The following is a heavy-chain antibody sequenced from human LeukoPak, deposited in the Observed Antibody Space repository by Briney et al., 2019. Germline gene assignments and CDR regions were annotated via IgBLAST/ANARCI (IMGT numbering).Heavy chain of an antibody. Sequence: ASVKVSCKASVYTFTGYYMHWVRQAPGQGLEWMGWINPNSGGTNYAQKFQGRVTMTRDTSISTAYMELSGLRSDDTAVYYCARVGLTTVTTSGDYWGQGTLVTVSS. V-gene: IGHV1-2*02. CDR1: VYTFTGYY. CDR2: INPNSGGT. J-gene: IGHJ4*02. CDR3: ARVGLTTVTTSGDY. D-gene: IGHD4-17*01.